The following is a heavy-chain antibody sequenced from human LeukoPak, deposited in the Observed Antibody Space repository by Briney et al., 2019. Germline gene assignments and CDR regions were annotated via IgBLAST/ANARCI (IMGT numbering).Heavy chain of an antibody. CDR3: ARGRDSGGGFDY. J-gene: IGHJ4*02. CDR2: ISSSSDFI. Sequence: GGSLRLSCAASGFSFSTYSLNWVRQAPGKGLEWLSYISSSSDFIYYADSVKGRFTISRDNAKNALYLQMNSLRAEDTAVYYCARGRDSGGGFDYWGQGTLVTVSS. D-gene: IGHD2-15*01. V-gene: IGHV3-48*01. CDR1: GFSFSTYS.